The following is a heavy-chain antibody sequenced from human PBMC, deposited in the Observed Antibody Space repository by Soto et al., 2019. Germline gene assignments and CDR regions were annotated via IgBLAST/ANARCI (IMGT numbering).Heavy chain of an antibody. V-gene: IGHV3-74*01. CDR3: ARAPYSSGWWGFDY. D-gene: IGHD6-19*01. CDR1: GLTFSSYW. J-gene: IGHJ4*02. Sequence: GGSLRLSCAASGLTFSSYWMHWVRQAPGKGLVWVSRISTDGSVTTYADSVKGRFTISRDNAKNTLYLQMNSLRTEDTAVYYCARAPYSSGWWGFDYRGQRQWSPSPQ. CDR2: ISTDGSVT.